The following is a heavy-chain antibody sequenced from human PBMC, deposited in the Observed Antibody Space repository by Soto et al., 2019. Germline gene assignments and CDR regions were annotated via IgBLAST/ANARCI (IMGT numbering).Heavy chain of an antibody. CDR1: GFTFSSYG. D-gene: IGHD3-22*01. V-gene: IGHV3-30*18. Sequence: PGGSLRLSCAASGFTFSSYGMHWVRQAPGKGLEWVAVISYDGSNKYYADSVKGRFTISRDNSKNTLYLQMDSLRAEDTAVYYCAKDQEEIYYDSNSALDYWGQGTLVTVSS. CDR2: ISYDGSNK. J-gene: IGHJ4*02. CDR3: AKDQEEIYYDSNSALDY.